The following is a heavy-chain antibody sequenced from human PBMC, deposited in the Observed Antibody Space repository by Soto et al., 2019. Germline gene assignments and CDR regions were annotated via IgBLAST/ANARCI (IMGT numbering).Heavy chain of an antibody. CDR1: GFSLDEYG. CDR2: MHRNGNST. CDR3: ARDHRWGYEYGDYGDS. V-gene: IGHV3-20*03. J-gene: IGHJ5*01. Sequence: VLLVESGGGVVRPGGSLRLAFVVSGFSLDEYGMSWVRQAPGKGPEWVSGMHRNGNSTGYADSVKGRFTISRDDAKNSLYLQMNSLRAEDTAFYYCARDHRWGYEYGDYGDSWGHGTLVTVSS. D-gene: IGHD4-17*01.